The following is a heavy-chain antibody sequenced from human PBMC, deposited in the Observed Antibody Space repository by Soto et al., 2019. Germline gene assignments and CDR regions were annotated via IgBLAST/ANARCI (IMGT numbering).Heavy chain of an antibody. V-gene: IGHV3-48*03. CDR2: ISSSGSTI. J-gene: IGHJ4*02. CDR3: ARDAGSSGYSVY. Sequence: EVQLVESGGGLVQPGGSLRLSCAASGFTFSSYEMNWVRQAPGKGLEWVSYISSSGSTIYYADSVKGRFTISRDNDKNSLYLQMNSLIAEDTAVYYCARDAGSSGYSVYWGQGTLVTVSS. CDR1: GFTFSSYE. D-gene: IGHD3-22*01.